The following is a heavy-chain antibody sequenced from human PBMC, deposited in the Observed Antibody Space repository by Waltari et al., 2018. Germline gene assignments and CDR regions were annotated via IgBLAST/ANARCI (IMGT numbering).Heavy chain of an antibody. CDR3: AREYNMDV. CDR1: GGSINSPY. Sequence: QVQLQESGPGLVKPSETLSLTCTVSGGSINSPYWSWIRQPPGKGLEWIGYINYSGSTKYNPSLESRVTISIDRSKKQFSLKLNSVTAADTAVYYCAREYNMDVWGQGTTVTVSS. V-gene: IGHV4-59*11. D-gene: IGHD1-1*01. J-gene: IGHJ6*02. CDR2: INYSGST.